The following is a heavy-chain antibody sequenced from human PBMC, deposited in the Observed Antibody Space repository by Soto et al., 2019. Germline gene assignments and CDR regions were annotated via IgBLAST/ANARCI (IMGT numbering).Heavy chain of an antibody. J-gene: IGHJ4*02. CDR3: ARDQIDYYDSSGYWYYFDY. CDR2: TYYRSKWYN. V-gene: IGHV6-1*01. D-gene: IGHD3-22*01. Sequence: SQTLSLTCAISGDSVSSNSAAWNWIRQSPSRGLEWLGRTYYRSKWYNDYAVSVKSRITINPDTSKNQFSLQLNSVTPEDTAVYYCARDQIDYYDSSGYWYYFDYWGQGTLVTVSS. CDR1: GDSVSSNSAA.